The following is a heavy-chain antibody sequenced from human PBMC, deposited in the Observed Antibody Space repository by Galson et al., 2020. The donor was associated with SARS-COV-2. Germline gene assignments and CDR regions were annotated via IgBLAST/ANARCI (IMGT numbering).Heavy chain of an antibody. CDR3: ARVSRYCTSTSCHGGGWFDP. CDR1: GGSISSDGYS. CDR2: MYHSGYT. D-gene: IGHD2-2*01. Sequence: TLSLTCAVSGGSISSDGYSWSWIRQPPGKGLEWIGYMYHSGYTYYNPSLKSRVTMSLDRSENQFSLEMNSVTAADTAVYYCARVSRYCTSTSCHGGGWFDPWGQGTQVTVSS. V-gene: IGHV4-30-2*01. J-gene: IGHJ5*02.